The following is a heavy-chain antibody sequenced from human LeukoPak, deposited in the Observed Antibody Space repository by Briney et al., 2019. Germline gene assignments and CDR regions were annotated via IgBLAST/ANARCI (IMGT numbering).Heavy chain of an antibody. CDR1: GYTFTSYY. V-gene: IGHV1-46*01. CDR3: ARDHPYDYFYRGGYFDY. CDR2: INPSGGST. Sequence: ASVKVSCKASGYTFTSYYMHWVRQAPGQGLEWMGIINPSGGSTSYAQKFQGRVTITADKSTSTAYMELSSLRSEDTAVYYCARDHPYDYFYRGGYFDYWGQGTLVTVSS. D-gene: IGHD2/OR15-2a*01. J-gene: IGHJ4*02.